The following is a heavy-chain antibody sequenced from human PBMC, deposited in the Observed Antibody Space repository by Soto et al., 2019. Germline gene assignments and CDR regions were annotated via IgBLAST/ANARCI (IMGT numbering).Heavy chain of an antibody. CDR3: MTSVTTHEY. Sequence: EVQLVESGGGLVQPGGSLRLSCAASGFTLSSYWMNWVRLAPGKGLEWVANIKQDGSQKNYVDSVKGRFTISRDNAKNSLYLQMSSLRAEDTDVYYCMTSVTTHEYWGQGTVVTVSS. J-gene: IGHJ4*02. D-gene: IGHD4-17*01. CDR2: IKQDGSQK. CDR1: GFTLSSYW. V-gene: IGHV3-7*01.